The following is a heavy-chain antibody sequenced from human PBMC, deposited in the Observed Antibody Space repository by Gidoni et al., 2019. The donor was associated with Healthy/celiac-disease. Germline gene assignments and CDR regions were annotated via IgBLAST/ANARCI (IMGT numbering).Heavy chain of an antibody. J-gene: IGHJ4*02. Sequence: QVQLQQWGAGLLKPSETLSLTCAVYGGSFSGYYWRWIRQPPGKGLEWIGEINHSGSTNYNPSLKSRVTISVDTSKNQFSLKLSSVTAADTAVYYCAGGPYYDFWSGYPPRFKPTGVSTWGQGTLVTVSS. CDR1: GGSFSGYY. D-gene: IGHD3-3*01. CDR3: AGGPYYDFWSGYPPRFKPTGVST. V-gene: IGHV4-34*01. CDR2: INHSGST.